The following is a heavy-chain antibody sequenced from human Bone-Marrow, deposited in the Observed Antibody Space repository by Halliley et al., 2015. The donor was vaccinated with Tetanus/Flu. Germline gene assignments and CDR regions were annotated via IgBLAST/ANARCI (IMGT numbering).Heavy chain of an antibody. CDR3: AERALQLVGAPWCDS. J-gene: IGHJ5*01. D-gene: IGHD1-26*01. V-gene: IGHV3-30*03. Sequence: VELISYDGNNPYYADSVKGRFTVTRDNSKNTLFLQMNSLRVGDTAVYYCAERALQLVGAPWCDSLGQGTLVTVSS. CDR2: ISYDGNNP.